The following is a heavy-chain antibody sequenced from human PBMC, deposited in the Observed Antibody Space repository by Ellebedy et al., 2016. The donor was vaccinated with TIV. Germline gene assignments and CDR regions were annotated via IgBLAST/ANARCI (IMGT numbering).Heavy chain of an antibody. D-gene: IGHD3-10*01. J-gene: IGHJ4*02. CDR2: ITDSSRK. Sequence: GESLKISCAASGVSFSRYRMSWVRQAPGKGLEWVSSITDSSRKFYRDSVKGRFTIHRDNAKHSLYLEMSSLRVEDTAVYYCARLADLWFGEIFDWGQGTLVTVSS. CDR3: ARLADLWFGEIFD. CDR1: GVSFSRYR. V-gene: IGHV3-21*03.